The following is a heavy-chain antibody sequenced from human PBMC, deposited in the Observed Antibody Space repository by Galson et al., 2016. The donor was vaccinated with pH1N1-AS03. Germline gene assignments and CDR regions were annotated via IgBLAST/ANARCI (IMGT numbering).Heavy chain of an antibody. CDR3: TQGEGGGPEDY. V-gene: IGHV3-23*01. CDR2: LGSGGDT. Sequence: SLRLSCAASAFPLRNYALRWVRQAPGKGLEWVSTLGSGGDTHYADSVKGRFTISRDKSKNTMYLQRNSLRTEDTAIYYCTQGEGGGPEDYWGQGTLVTVSS. J-gene: IGHJ4*02. CDR1: AFPLRNYA. D-gene: IGHD3-16*01.